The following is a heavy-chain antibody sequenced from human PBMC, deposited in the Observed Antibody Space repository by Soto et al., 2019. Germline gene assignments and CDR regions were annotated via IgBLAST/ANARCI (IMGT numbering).Heavy chain of an antibody. CDR1: GFTFSNAW. Sequence: PGGSLRLSCAPSGFTFSNAWTHWVRQAPGKGLGWVSSISSSSSYIYYADSVKGRFTISRDNAKNSLYLQMNSLRAGDTAVYYCARDLKVIAVAGTKGHGGYYYYYGMDVWGQGTTVTVSS. CDR2: ISSSSSYI. CDR3: ARDLKVIAVAGTKGHGGYYYYYGMDV. D-gene: IGHD6-19*01. V-gene: IGHV3-21*01. J-gene: IGHJ6*02.